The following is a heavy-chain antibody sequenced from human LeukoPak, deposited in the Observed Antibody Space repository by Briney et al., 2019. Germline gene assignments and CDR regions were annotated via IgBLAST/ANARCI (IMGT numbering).Heavy chain of an antibody. CDR3: ASSILNSGYDPSLDY. V-gene: IGHV1-18*01. CDR1: GYTFTSYG. J-gene: IGHJ4*02. Sequence: ASVKVSCKASGYTFTSYGISWVRQAPGQGLEWMGWISAYNGNTNYAQKLQGRVTMTTDTSTSTAYMELRSLRSDDTAVYYCASSILNSGYDPSLDYWGQGTLVTVSS. D-gene: IGHD5-12*01. CDR2: ISAYNGNT.